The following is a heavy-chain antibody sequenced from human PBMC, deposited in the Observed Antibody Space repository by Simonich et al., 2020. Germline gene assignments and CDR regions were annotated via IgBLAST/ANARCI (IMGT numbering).Heavy chain of an antibody. J-gene: IGHJ4*02. CDR2: IYYSGRT. V-gene: IGHV4-39*01. CDR1: GGSISSSSYY. D-gene: IGHD6-6*01. Sequence: QLQLQESGPGLVKPSETLSLTCTVSGGSISSSSYYWGWIRPPPGKGLEWIGSIYYSGRTYNNPSLKSRVTISVDTSKNQFSLKLSSVTAADTAVYYCARWAYSSSYFDYWGQGTLVTVSS. CDR3: ARWAYSSSYFDY.